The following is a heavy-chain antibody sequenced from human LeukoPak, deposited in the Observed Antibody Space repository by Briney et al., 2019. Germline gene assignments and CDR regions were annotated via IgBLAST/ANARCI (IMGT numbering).Heavy chain of an antibody. D-gene: IGHD3-10*01. V-gene: IGHV1-2*04. J-gene: IGHJ4*02. CDR3: ARDQSGLVRGVMNY. Sequence: GASVKVSCKASGYTFTGYYMHWVRQAPGQGLEWMGWINPNSGGTNYAQKFQGWVTMTRDTSISTAYMEPSRLRSDDTAVYYCARDQSGLVRGVMNYWGQGTLVTVSS. CDR2: INPNSGGT. CDR1: GYTFTGYY.